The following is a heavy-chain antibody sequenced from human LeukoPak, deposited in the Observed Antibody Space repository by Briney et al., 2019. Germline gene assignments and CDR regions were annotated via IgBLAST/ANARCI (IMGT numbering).Heavy chain of an antibody. CDR3: ASATFLTGYDASDI. CDR2: IYYSGST. D-gene: IGHD3-9*01. V-gene: IGHV4-59*01. Sequence: PSETLSLTCTVSGGSISSYYWSWIRQPPGKGLEWIGYIYYSGSTNYNPSLKSRVTISVDTSKNQFSLKLSSVTAADTAVYYCASATFLTGYDASDIWGQGTMVTVSS. CDR1: GGSISSYY. J-gene: IGHJ3*02.